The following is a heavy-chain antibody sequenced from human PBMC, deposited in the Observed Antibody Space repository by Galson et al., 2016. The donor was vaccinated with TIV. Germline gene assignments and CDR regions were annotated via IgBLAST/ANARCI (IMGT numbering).Heavy chain of an antibody. CDR1: GGSFSGYY. D-gene: IGHD2-15*01. V-gene: IGHV4-34*01. J-gene: IGHJ4*02. CDR2: INHGGST. CDR3: AGGGRGQYCGGGSCYSHLSY. Sequence: TCAAYGGSFSGYYWSWIRQSPGEGLEWIGEINHGGSTNYNPSLKSRVSITVDTSNNQFYLKLSSVTAADTAVYYCAGGGRGQYCGGGSCYSHLSYWGQGTLVTVSS.